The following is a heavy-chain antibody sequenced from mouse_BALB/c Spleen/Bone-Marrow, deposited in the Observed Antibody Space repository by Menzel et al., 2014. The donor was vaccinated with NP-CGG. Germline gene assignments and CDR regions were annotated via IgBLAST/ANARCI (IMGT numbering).Heavy chain of an antibody. CDR1: GFTFSYYA. V-gene: IGHV5-9-4*01. CDR2: ISSGGSYT. Sequence: DVMLVESGGGLVKPGGSLKLSCAASGFTFSYYALSWVRRSPEKSLEWVAEISSGGSYTYYPDTVTGRFTISRDNAKNTLYLEMSSPRSEDTAMYYCARDSSGYFDYWGQGTTLTVSS. D-gene: IGHD3-1*01. J-gene: IGHJ2*01. CDR3: ARDSSGYFDY.